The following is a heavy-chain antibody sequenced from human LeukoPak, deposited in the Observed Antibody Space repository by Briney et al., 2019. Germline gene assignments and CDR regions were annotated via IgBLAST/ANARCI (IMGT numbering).Heavy chain of an antibody. V-gene: IGHV4-31*03. D-gene: IGHD3-16*02. CDR1: GGSISSGGYY. CDR2: IYYSGST. CDR3: ASNRMITFGGVIVN. Sequence: SETLSLTCTASGGSISSGGYYWSWIRQHPGKGLEWIGYIYYSGSTYYNPSLKSRVTISVDTSKNQFSLKLSSVTAADTAVYYCASNRMITFGGVIVNWGQGTLVTVSS. J-gene: IGHJ4*02.